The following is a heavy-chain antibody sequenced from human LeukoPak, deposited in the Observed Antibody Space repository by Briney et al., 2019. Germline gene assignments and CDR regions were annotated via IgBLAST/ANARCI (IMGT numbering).Heavy chain of an antibody. CDR1: GFTLSNAW. V-gene: IGHV3-15*01. CDR3: ATLRLGGSRYGMDV. Sequence: GGSLRLSCAASGFTLSNAWMSWVRQAPGKGLEWVGRIKSKTDGGTTDYAAPVKGRFTISRDDSNNTLYLQMNSLKTEDTAVYYCATLRLGGSRYGMDVWGQGTTVTVSS. CDR2: IKSKTDGGTT. J-gene: IGHJ6*02. D-gene: IGHD2-15*01.